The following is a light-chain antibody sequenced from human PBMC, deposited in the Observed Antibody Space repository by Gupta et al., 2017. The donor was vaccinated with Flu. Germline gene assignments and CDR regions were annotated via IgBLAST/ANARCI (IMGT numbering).Light chain of an antibody. Sequence: QSGLTPPPSLSGSPGQSVTISCTGTSSDVGYYNRVSWYQHLPGTVPKLMIYEVSNRPSGVPDRFSGSKSSKTASLTISGLQGDDEADYYCSSYTSTYPFAFGTGTKVTVL. CDR2: EVS. CDR1: SSDVGYYNR. J-gene: IGLJ1*01. V-gene: IGLV2-18*02. CDR3: SSYTSTYPFA.